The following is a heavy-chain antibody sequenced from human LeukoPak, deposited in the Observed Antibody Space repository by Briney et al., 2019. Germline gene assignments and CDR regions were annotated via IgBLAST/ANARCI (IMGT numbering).Heavy chain of an antibody. D-gene: IGHD6-19*01. CDR1: GGSISSYY. CDR2: IYYSGST. V-gene: IGHV4-59*12. J-gene: IGHJ6*02. CDR3: GSGSGWSPMPDYYYGMDV. Sequence: KTSEALSLTCTVSGGSISSYYWSWIRQPPGKGLEWIGYIYYSGSTNYNPSLKSRVTISVDTSKNQFSLKLSSVTAADTAVYYCGSGSGWSPMPDYYYGMDVWGQGTTVTVSS.